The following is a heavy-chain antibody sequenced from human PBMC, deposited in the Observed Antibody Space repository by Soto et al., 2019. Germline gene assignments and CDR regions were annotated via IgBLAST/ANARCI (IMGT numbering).Heavy chain of an antibody. D-gene: IGHD3-22*01. CDR2: ISSSSSYI. Sequence: GGSLRLSCAASGFTFSSYSMNWVRQAPGKGLEWVSSISSSSSYIYYADSVKGRFTISRDNAKNSLYLQMNSLRAEDTAVYYCARVDSNSSGYRWWGQGTLVTVSS. J-gene: IGHJ4*02. CDR1: GFTFSSYS. V-gene: IGHV3-21*01. CDR3: ARVDSNSSGYRW.